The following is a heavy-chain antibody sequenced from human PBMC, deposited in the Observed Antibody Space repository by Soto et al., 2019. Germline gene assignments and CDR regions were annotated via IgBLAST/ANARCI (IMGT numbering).Heavy chain of an antibody. CDR1: GFTFSSYA. CDR3: VKESGYYYFYY. D-gene: IGHD3-3*01. CDR2: TSSNGGST. J-gene: IGHJ4*02. Sequence: EVQLVESGGGLVQPGGSLRLSCSASGFTFSSYAMHWVRQAPGKGLEYVSATSSNGGSTYYADSVKGRFTISRDNSKNTLYLQMSSRRVEDTAVYYCVKESGYYYFYYWGQGTLVAVSS. V-gene: IGHV3-64D*06.